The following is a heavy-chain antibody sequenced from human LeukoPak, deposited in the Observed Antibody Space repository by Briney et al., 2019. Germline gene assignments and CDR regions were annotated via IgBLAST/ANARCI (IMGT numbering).Heavy chain of an antibody. J-gene: IGHJ4*02. CDR1: GYSFTSYW. V-gene: IGHV5-51*01. CDR3: ARADCSGGSCYSFDY. Sequence: PGESLKISCKGSGYSFTSYWIGWVRQMPGKGLEWMGIIYPGDPDTRYSPSFQGQVTISADKSISTAYLQWSSLKASDTAMYYCARADCSGGSCYSFDYWGQGTLVTVSS. CDR2: IYPGDPDT. D-gene: IGHD2-15*01.